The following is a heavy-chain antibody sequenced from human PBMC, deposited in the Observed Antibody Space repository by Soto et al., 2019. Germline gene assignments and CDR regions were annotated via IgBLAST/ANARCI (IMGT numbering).Heavy chain of an antibody. V-gene: IGHV1-18*01. D-gene: IGHD2-15*01. CDR3: ARDSDIVVVVAPYNWFDP. J-gene: IGHJ5*02. CDR1: GYTFTSYG. Sequence: ASVKVSCKASGYTFTSYGISWVRQAPGQGLEWMGWISAYNGSTNYAQKLQGRVTMTTDTSTGTAYMELRSLRSDDTAVYYCARDSDIVVVVAPYNWFDPWGQGTLVTVSS. CDR2: ISAYNGST.